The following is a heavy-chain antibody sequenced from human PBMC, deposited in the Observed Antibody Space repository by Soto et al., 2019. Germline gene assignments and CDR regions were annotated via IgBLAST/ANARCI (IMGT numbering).Heavy chain of an antibody. V-gene: IGHV4-4*02. CDR3: ARVRYNYYGMDV. CDR1: GGYISSSNW. Sequence: SLMQPLTCTVSGGYISSSNWWRRVRKPPGKGLEWIGEIYHSGSTNYNPSLKSRVTISVDKSKNQFSLKLSSVTAADTAVYYCARVRYNYYGMDVWGQGTAVTVSS. J-gene: IGHJ6*02. CDR2: IYHSGST.